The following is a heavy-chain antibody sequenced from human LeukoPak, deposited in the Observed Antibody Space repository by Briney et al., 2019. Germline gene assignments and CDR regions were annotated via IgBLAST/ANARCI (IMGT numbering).Heavy chain of an antibody. Sequence: PGRSLRLSCAASGFSLDDYAMHWVRQAPGKGLEWVSGISWNSASIGYADSVKGRFTISRDNAKNSLYLQMNSLRAEDTAFYYCVKEGYDSNSYYDCWGQGTLVTVSS. D-gene: IGHD3-22*01. CDR3: VKEGYDSNSYYDC. CDR1: GFSLDDYA. V-gene: IGHV3-9*01. J-gene: IGHJ4*02. CDR2: ISWNSASI.